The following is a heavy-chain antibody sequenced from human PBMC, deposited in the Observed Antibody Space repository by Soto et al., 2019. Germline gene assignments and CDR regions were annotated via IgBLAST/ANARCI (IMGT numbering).Heavy chain of an antibody. CDR1: GYTLTSYA. Sequence: ASVKVSCKASGYTLTSYAMHWVRQAPGQRLEWMGWINAGNGNTKYSQKFQGRVTITRDTSASTAYMELSSLRSEDTAVYYCARDQKGWSGYSYYYMDVWGKGTTVTVS. D-gene: IGHD3-3*01. J-gene: IGHJ6*03. V-gene: IGHV1-3*01. CDR2: INAGNGNT. CDR3: ARDQKGWSGYSYYYMDV.